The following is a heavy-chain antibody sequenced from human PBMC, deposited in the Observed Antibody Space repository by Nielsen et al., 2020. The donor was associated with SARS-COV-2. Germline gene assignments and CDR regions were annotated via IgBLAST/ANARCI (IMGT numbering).Heavy chain of an antibody. V-gene: IGHV1-2*02. J-gene: IGHJ3*02. CDR3: ARELRVGMAINGPSDI. CDR1: GYTFTGYY. Sequence: ASVKVSCKASGYTFTGYYIHWVRQAPGQGLEWVGRINPDSGGTDYAQKFQGRVTMTRDTSISTAYMELTSLRSADTAVYYCARELRVGMAINGPSDIWGQGTMVTVSS. D-gene: IGHD5-24*01. CDR2: INPDSGGT.